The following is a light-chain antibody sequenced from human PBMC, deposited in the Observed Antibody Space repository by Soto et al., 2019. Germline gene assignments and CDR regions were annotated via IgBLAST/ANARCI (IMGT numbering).Light chain of an antibody. CDR3: GSYAGSDTYV. CDR2: ANS. J-gene: IGLJ1*01. CDR1: SSNIGAGYD. Sequence: QSVLTQPPSVSGAPGQRVTISCTGSSSNIGAGYDVHWYQQLPGTAPKLLIYANSNRPSGVPDRFSGSKSGTSASLAITGLQAEDEADYYCGSYAGSDTYVFGTGTKLTVL. V-gene: IGLV1-40*01.